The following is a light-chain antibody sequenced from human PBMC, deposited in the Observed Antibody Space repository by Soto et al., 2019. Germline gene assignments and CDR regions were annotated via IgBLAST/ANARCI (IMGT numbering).Light chain of an antibody. Sequence: QSALTQPASVSGSPGQSITISCTGTRSDVGGYNYVSWYQHHPGKAPKLMIYEVSYRPSGVSNRFSGSKSGNTASLIISGLQAEDEADYYCSSYTSSRTLVFGTGTKLTVL. CDR1: RSDVGGYNY. J-gene: IGLJ1*01. CDR3: SSYTSSRTLV. V-gene: IGLV2-14*01. CDR2: EVS.